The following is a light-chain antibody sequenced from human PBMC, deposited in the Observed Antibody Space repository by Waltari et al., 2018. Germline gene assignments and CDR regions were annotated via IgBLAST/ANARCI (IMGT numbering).Light chain of an antibody. CDR2: DAS. J-gene: IGKJ4*01. CDR1: QSIRTY. Sequence: DIVMTQSPATLSVSPGERATLSCRASQSIRTYLTWHLQKPGQAPRLLIYDASTRAAGVPARFSGSASGTEFTLTISSLQSEDFAVYYCQQYYLWPLTFGGGTKVEIK. CDR3: QQYYLWPLT. V-gene: IGKV3-15*01.